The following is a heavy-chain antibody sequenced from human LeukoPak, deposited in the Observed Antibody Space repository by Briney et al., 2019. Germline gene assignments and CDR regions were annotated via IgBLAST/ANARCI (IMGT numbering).Heavy chain of an antibody. CDR3: ASFEDRVGAPIPPYGMDV. CDR2: IYSGGTI. Sequence: GGSLRLSCAASRFTVSSNYMSWVRQAPGKGLEWVSIIYSGGTIHYADSVKGRFTISRDNSKNTLYLQMNSLRAEDTAVYYCASFEDRVGAPIPPYGMDVWGQGTTVTVSS. CDR1: RFTVSSNY. V-gene: IGHV3-53*01. J-gene: IGHJ6*02. D-gene: IGHD1-26*01.